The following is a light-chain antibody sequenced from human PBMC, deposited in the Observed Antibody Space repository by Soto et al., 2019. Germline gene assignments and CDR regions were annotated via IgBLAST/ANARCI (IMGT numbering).Light chain of an antibody. J-gene: IGLJ1*01. V-gene: IGLV2-11*01. CDR1: SSDVGGYNY. Sequence: QSALTQPRSVSGSPGQSVTISCTGTSSDVGGYNYVSWYQQHPGKAPKLIIYDVSKRPSGVPDRFSGSKSGNTASLTISGLLAEDEADYYCSSYTSISTYVFGTGTKVTVL. CDR3: SSYTSISTYV. CDR2: DVS.